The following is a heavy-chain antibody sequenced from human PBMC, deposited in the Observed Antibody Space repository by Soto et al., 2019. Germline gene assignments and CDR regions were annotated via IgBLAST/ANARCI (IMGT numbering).Heavy chain of an antibody. CDR3: ARASSSSWKNYSYYYGMDV. D-gene: IGHD2-2*01. Sequence: QVQLQESGPGLVKPSETLSLTCTVSGGSINIYYWSWIRQPPGKGLEWIGYMYNSGSTNNNPSLKSRVTISVDTSKKQISLNLSSVTAADTAVYYCARASSSSWKNYSYYYGMDVWGQGTTVTVSS. V-gene: IGHV4-59*01. J-gene: IGHJ6*02. CDR2: MYNSGST. CDR1: GGSINIYY.